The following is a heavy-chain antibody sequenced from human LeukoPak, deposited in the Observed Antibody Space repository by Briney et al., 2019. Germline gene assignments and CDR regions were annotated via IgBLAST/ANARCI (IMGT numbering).Heavy chain of an antibody. D-gene: IGHD6-13*01. J-gene: IGHJ4*02. CDR2: IWYEESNK. CDR3: VRSDGHSSSWPLDY. V-gene: IGHV3-33*01. CDR1: GFTFSSYG. Sequence: GTSLRLSCAASGFTFSSYGMHWVRQAPGKGLEWVALIWYEESNKRYADSVKGRFTISRDNSKNALYLQMNSLRAEDTAVYYCVRSDGHSSSWPLDYWGQGALVTVSS.